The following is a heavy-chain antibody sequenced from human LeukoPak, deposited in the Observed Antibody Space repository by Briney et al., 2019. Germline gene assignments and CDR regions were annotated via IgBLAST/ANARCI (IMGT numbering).Heavy chain of an antibody. V-gene: IGHV3-30-3*01. CDR3: ARQMGSSSWSWAFDI. CDR2: ISYDGSNK. J-gene: IGHJ3*02. D-gene: IGHD6-13*01. CDR1: GFTFSSYA. Sequence: GGSLRLSCAASGFTFSSYAMHWVRQAPGKGLEWVAVISYDGSNKFYADSAKGRFTISRDNSKNTLYLQMNSLRAEDTAVYYCARQMGSSSWSWAFDIWGQGTMVTVSS.